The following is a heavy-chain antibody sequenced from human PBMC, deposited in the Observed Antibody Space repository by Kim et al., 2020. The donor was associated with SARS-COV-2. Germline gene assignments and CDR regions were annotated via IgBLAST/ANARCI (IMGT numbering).Heavy chain of an antibody. D-gene: IGHD6-6*01. J-gene: IGHJ6*02. CDR3: ARVGEQLVGYYYYGMDV. Sequence: SETLSLTCTVSGGSISSGDYYWSWIRQPPGKGLEWIGYIYYSGSTYYNPSLKSRVTISVDTSKNQFSLKLSSVTAADTAVYYCARVGEQLVGYYYYGMDVWGQGTTVTVSS. CDR2: IYYSGST. V-gene: IGHV4-30-4*01. CDR1: GGSISSGDYY.